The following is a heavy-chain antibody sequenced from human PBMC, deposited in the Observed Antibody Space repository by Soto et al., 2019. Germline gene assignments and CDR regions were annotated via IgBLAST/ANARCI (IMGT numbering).Heavy chain of an antibody. Sequence: EMQLVESGGGLVKPGGSLRLSCTGSGFPFSAYNINWVRQAPGKGLEWVSSITVGSSHIYQPNSMKGRFTISRDDAKNSVYLQIDSLRDEDTALYYCSLSPEVGVRGAYWGQGTLVTVSS. CDR3: SLSPEVGVRGAY. CDR1: GFPFSAYN. J-gene: IGHJ4*02. D-gene: IGHD3-16*01. CDR2: ITVGSSHI. V-gene: IGHV3-21*01.